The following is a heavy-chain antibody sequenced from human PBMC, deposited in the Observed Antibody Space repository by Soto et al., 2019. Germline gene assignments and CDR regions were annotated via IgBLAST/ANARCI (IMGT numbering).Heavy chain of an antibody. D-gene: IGHD6-13*01. CDR1: GASISSSNW. CDR3: ARSPSSSWYGGGAFEI. V-gene: IGHV4-4*02. Sequence: QVQLQESGPGLVKPSGTLSLTCAVSGASISSSNWWTWVRQPPGKGLEWIGEISHSGSTNYNPSLKSRTTLSVDRSKQQFSLELRSVTAADTAAYYCARSPSSSWYGGGAFEIWGHGTMVTVSS. CDR2: ISHSGST. J-gene: IGHJ3*02.